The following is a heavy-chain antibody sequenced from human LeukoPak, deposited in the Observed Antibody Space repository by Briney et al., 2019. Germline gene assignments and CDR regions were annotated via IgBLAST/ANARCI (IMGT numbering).Heavy chain of an antibody. J-gene: IGHJ6*03. D-gene: IGHD3-10*01. V-gene: IGHV3-30*14. CDR3: ARVLSGRGSLYDYYYYMDV. Sequence: GGSLRLSCAASGFTFRRFAIHWVRQAPGKGLEWVAVISYDGNTDWYEESVKGRFTISRDISKNTLYLQMNSLRAEDTAVYYCARVLSGRGSLYDYYYYMDVWGKGTTVTISS. CDR1: GFTFRRFA. CDR2: ISYDGNTD.